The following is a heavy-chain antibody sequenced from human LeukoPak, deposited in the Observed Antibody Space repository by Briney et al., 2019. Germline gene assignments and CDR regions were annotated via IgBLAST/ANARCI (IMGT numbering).Heavy chain of an antibody. CDR3: ARDDYSNYVIDP. V-gene: IGHV1-3*03. CDR2: INAGNGNT. CDR1: GYTFTSYA. J-gene: IGHJ5*02. Sequence: ASVKVSCKASGYTFTSYAMHWVRQAPGQRLEWMGWINAGNGNTKYSQEFQGRVTITRDTSASTAYMELSSLRSEDMAVYYCARDDYSNYVIDPWGQGTLVTVSS. D-gene: IGHD4-11*01.